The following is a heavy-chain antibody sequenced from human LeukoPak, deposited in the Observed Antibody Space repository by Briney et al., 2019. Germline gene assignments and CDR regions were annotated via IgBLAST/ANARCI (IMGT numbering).Heavy chain of an antibody. D-gene: IGHD3-3*01. V-gene: IGHV1-24*01. Sequence: VASVKVSCKLSGNTLRELPIQWVRQAGGKGLEWMAGFDPENAEIVYAQKFQGRVTMTEDTSTNTGYMELTSLTSDDTALYYCATRGSDFWSGFDYLGQGTQVTVSS. CDR3: ATRGSDFWSGFDY. J-gene: IGHJ4*02. CDR2: FDPENAEI. CDR1: GNTLRELP.